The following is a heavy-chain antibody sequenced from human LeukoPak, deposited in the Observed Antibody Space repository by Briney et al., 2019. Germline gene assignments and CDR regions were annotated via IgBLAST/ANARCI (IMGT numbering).Heavy chain of an antibody. CDR3: ARGGYYGSGSSTKFDP. CDR2: IGTAGDT. D-gene: IGHD3-10*01. Sequence: GGSLRLSCAASGCTFSSYDMHWVRQATGKGLEWVSAIGTAGDTYYPGSVKGRFTISRENAKNSLYLQMNSLRAGDTAVYYCARGGYYGSGSSTKFDPWGQGTLVTVSS. CDR1: GCTFSSYD. J-gene: IGHJ5*02. V-gene: IGHV3-13*01.